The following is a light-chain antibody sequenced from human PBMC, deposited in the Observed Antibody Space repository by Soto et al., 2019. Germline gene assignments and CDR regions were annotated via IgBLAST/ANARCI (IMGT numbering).Light chain of an antibody. CDR1: SGHSSYA. CDR2: FNSDGSH. J-gene: IGLJ2*01. V-gene: IGLV4-69*01. CDR3: QTWGTGIVV. Sequence: QLVLTQSPSASASLGASVKLTCTLSSGHSSYAIAWHQQQPEKGPRYLMKFNSDGSHSKGDGIPDRFSGSSSGAERYLTISSRQSEDEADYYCQTWGTGIVVFGGGTTLTVL.